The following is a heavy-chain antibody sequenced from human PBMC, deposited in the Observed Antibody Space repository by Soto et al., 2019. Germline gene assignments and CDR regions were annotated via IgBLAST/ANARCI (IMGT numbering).Heavy chain of an antibody. D-gene: IGHD3-22*01. Sequence: GSLRLSCAASGFTFSSYAMSWVRQAPGKGLEWVSAISGSGGSTYYADSVKGRFTISRDNSKNTLYLQMNSLRAEDTAVYYCAKDSAYYDSSGYYYGKYFQHWGQGTLVTVSS. CDR2: ISGSGGST. CDR1: GFTFSSYA. CDR3: AKDSAYYDSSGYYYGKYFQH. V-gene: IGHV3-23*01. J-gene: IGHJ1*01.